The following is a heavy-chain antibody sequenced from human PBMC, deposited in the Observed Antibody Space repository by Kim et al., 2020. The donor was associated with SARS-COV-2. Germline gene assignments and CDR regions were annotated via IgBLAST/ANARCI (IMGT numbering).Heavy chain of an antibody. CDR3: AKGLTVGSAIDYYYAMDV. V-gene: IGHV3-23*01. J-gene: IGHJ6*01. D-gene: IGHD2-2*01. Sequence: GGSLRLSCSASGFTFSSYAMTWVRQAPGKGLEWVSAISGSGGNMYYADSAKGRFTISRDNSENTLYLQMNGLGADDTAVYYCAKGLTVGSAIDYYYAMDVWGQEATVTVSS. CDR1: GFTFSSYA. CDR2: ISGSGGNM.